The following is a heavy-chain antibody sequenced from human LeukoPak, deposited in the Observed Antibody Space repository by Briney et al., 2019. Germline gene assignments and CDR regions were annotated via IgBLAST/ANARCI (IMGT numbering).Heavy chain of an antibody. CDR1: GFTFKTYT. V-gene: IGHV3-43*01. Sequence: GGSLRLSCAASGFTFKTYTMHWVRQSPGKGLEWVSLIRGKGDYSYYADSARGRFTVSRDNRKNSLYLQMNSLKTEDTAFYYCVKEHNSGWPNFDSWGQGTLVTVSS. D-gene: IGHD5-12*01. CDR2: IRGKGDYS. CDR3: VKEHNSGWPNFDS. J-gene: IGHJ5*01.